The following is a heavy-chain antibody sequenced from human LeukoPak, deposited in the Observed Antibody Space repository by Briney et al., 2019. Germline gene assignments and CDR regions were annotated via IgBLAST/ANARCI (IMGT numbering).Heavy chain of an antibody. Sequence: PGGSLRLSCAASGFIFSSYGMHWVRQPPGKGLEWVAFMRSDGSDTYSAASVKGRFTISRDNSKNTLWLQMNSLRAEDTAVYYCAKHDSSSDFWGQGTLVTVSS. CDR1: GFIFSSYG. CDR2: MRSDGSDT. J-gene: IGHJ4*02. CDR3: AKHDSSSDF. V-gene: IGHV3-30*02. D-gene: IGHD3-22*01.